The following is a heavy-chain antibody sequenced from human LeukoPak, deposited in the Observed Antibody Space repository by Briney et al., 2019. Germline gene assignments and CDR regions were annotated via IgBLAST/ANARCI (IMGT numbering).Heavy chain of an antibody. D-gene: IGHD2-21*01. CDR1: GFTFFSYP. J-gene: IGHJ2*01. CDR3: ARDGEPRLDWYSDL. Sequence: GGSLRLSCAASGFTFFSYPMSWVRQAAGKGLEWVSAISGSGGSTYYADSVKGRLTISRDNPKHTLYLQMNSLRAEDTAVYYCARDGEPRLDWYSDLWGRGTLVTVSS. V-gene: IGHV3-23*01. CDR2: ISGSGGST.